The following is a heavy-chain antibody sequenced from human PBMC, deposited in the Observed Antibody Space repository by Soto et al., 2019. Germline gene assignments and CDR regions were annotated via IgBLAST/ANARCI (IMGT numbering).Heavy chain of an antibody. CDR3: AGDRGQATVTADGTGFFDL. V-gene: IGHV1-3*01. CDR1: GYTFTSYA. J-gene: IGHJ2*01. D-gene: IGHD4-17*01. CDR2: INAGNGNT. Sequence: QVQLVQSGAEVKKPGASVKVSCKASGYTFTSYAMHWVRQAPGQRLEWMGWINAGNGNTKYSQKFQGRVTITRDTSASTAYMELSSLRSEDTAVYYCAGDRGQATVTADGTGFFDLWGRGTLVTVSS.